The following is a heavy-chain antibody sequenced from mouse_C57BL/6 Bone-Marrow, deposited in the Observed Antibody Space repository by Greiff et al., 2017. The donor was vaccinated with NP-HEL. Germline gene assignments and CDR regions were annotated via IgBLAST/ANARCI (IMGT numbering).Heavy chain of an antibody. D-gene: IGHD2-4*01. CDR1: GYTFTSYW. CDR2: IHPNSGST. CDR3: ARSDYDEERVDY. V-gene: IGHV1-64*01. Sequence: QVHVKQPGAELVKPGASVKLSCKASGYTFTSYWMHWVKQRPGQGLEWIGMIHPNSGSTNYNEKFTSKATLTVDKSSSTAYMQLSSLTPEDSAVYYCARSDYDEERVDYWGQGTTLTVSS. J-gene: IGHJ2*01.